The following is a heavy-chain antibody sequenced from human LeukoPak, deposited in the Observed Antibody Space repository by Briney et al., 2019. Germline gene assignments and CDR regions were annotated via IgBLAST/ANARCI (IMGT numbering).Heavy chain of an antibody. Sequence: GGSLRLSCAASGFTVSSNYMSWVRQAPGKGLEWVSVIYSGGSTYYADSVKGRFTISRHNAKNTLYLQMNSLRAEDTAVYYCARRGIAAAGLDYYYGMDVWGQGTTVTVSS. CDR3: ARRGIAAAGLDYYYGMDV. CDR1: GFTVSSNY. J-gene: IGHJ6*02. V-gene: IGHV3-53*04. CDR2: IYSGGST. D-gene: IGHD6-13*01.